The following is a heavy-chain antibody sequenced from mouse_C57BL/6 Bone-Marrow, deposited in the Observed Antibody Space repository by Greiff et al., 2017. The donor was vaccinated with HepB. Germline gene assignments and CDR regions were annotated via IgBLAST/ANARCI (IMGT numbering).Heavy chain of an antibody. CDR1: GYAFSSYW. CDR3: ARYPFYGSSYPFDY. Sequence: QVQLQQSGAELVKPGASVKISCKASGYAFSSYWMNWVKQRPGKGLEWIGQIYPGDGDTNYNGKFKGKATLTADKSSSTAYMQLSSLTSEDSAVYFCARYPFYGSSYPFDYWGQGTTLTVSS. V-gene: IGHV1-80*01. J-gene: IGHJ2*01. CDR2: IYPGDGDT. D-gene: IGHD1-1*01.